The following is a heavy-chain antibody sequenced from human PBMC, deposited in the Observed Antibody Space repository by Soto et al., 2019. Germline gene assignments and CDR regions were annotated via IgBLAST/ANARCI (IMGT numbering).Heavy chain of an antibody. D-gene: IGHD2-15*01. CDR3: ASAYCSCGSGYEDNVFAI. Sequence: PGESLQISCKGSGYSFTSYWVGWVRQMPGKGLEWMGIIYPGDSDTRYSPSFQGQVTISADKSISTAYLQWSSLKASDTAMYYCASAYCSCGSGYEDNVFAIWSQGTMVTGSS. CDR1: GYSFTSYW. J-gene: IGHJ3*02. CDR2: IYPGDSDT. V-gene: IGHV5-51*01.